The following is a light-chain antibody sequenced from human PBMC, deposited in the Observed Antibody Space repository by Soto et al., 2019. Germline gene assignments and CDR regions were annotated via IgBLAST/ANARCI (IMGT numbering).Light chain of an antibody. Sequence: TKSAFRLSGSPGDRATLSCRASQTVISNLAWYQQKPGQAPRLLIYGASTRATGIPARFSGSGSGTEFTLTISSLQSEDFAVYYCQQYNNWPETFGQGTKVDIK. CDR2: GAS. CDR3: QQYNNWPET. J-gene: IGKJ1*01. V-gene: IGKV3-15*01. CDR1: QTVISN.